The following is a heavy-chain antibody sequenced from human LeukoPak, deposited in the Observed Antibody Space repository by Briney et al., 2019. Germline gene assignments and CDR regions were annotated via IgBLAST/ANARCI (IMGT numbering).Heavy chain of an antibody. J-gene: IGHJ4*02. CDR3: ARDNAYGDYFGGLDY. CDR2: IYYSGST. D-gene: IGHD4-17*01. CDR1: GGSISSGGYY. Sequence: SETLSLTCTVSGGSISSGGYYWSWIRQHPGKGLEWIGYIYYSGSTYYNPSLKSRVTISVDTSKNQFSLKLSSVTAADTAVYYCARDNAYGDYFGGLDYWGQGTLVTVSS. V-gene: IGHV4-31*03.